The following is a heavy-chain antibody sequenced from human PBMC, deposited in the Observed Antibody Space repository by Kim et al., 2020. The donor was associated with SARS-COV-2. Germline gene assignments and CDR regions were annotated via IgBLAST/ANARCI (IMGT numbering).Heavy chain of an antibody. V-gene: IGHV3-33*06. J-gene: IGHJ6*02. CDR3: AKELEGHGAKPGWGYYYGMDV. CDR2: IWYDGSNK. Sequence: GGSLRLSCAASGFTFSSYGMHWVRQAPGKGLEWVAVIWYDGSNKYYADSVKGRFTISRDNSKNTLYLQMNSLRAEDTAVYYCAKELEGHGAKPGWGYYYGMDVWGQGTTVTVSS. D-gene: IGHD3-16*01. CDR1: GFTFSSYG.